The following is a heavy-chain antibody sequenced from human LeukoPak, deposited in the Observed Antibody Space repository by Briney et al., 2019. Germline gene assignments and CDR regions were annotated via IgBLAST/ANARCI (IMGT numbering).Heavy chain of an antibody. D-gene: IGHD1-26*01. CDR3: AREASGVSSSAFDV. Sequence: GGSLRLSCAASGFTFSRYWMHWVRQAPGKGLVWVSRINTDGINTNYADSVKGRFTISRDNAKNTLYMQMNSLRAEDTAVYYCAREASGVSSSAFDVWGQGTMVTVSS. CDR1: GFTFSRYW. CDR2: INTDGINT. J-gene: IGHJ3*01. V-gene: IGHV3-74*01.